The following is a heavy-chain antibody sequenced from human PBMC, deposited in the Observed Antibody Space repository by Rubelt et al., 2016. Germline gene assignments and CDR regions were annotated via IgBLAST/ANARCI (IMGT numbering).Heavy chain of an antibody. CDR2: IDPNSGGT. V-gene: IGHV1-2*02. D-gene: IGHD6-19*01. CDR3: ARYLYKGPRWLVAY. Sequence: QVQLVQSGAEVKKPGASVKISCKASGYTFTGYYMHWVRQAPGQGLEWMGWIDPNSGGTNYAQKFQGSVIMTRDTPISTASMELRRLGSDGTAVYCCARYLYKGPRWLVAYWGQGTLVTVSS. CDR1: GYTFTGYY. J-gene: IGHJ4*02.